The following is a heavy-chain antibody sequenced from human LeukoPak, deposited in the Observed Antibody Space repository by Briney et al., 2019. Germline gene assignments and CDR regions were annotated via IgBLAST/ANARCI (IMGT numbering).Heavy chain of an antibody. V-gene: IGHV3-23*01. D-gene: IGHD3-22*01. J-gene: IGHJ4*02. Sequence: GGSLRLSCAASGFTLSRYSMTWVRQAPGKGLEWVSAISGSGGSTYYADSVKGRFTISRDNSKKTLYLQMNSLRAEDTAVYYCAFGNYYDSSGYYYYFDYWGQGTLVTVSS. CDR1: GFTLSRYS. CDR2: ISGSGGST. CDR3: AFGNYYDSSGYYYYFDY.